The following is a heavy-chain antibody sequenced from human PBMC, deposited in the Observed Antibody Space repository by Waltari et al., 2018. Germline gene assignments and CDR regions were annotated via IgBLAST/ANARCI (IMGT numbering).Heavy chain of an antibody. D-gene: IGHD1-26*01. CDR2: IYSGGNT. J-gene: IGHJ4*02. V-gene: IGHV3-23*03. CDR1: GFTFSSND. Sequence: LSCEASGFTFSSNDMTWVRQAPGKGLEWVSMIYSGGNTYYADSVKGRFTVSRDNSKNTLYLQMNSLRGEDTAVYYCAKGGDSGSYGFFDFWGQGTLVSVSS. CDR3: AKGGDSGSYGFFDF.